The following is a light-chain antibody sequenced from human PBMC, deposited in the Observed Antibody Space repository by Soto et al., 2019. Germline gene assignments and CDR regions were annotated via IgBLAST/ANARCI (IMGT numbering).Light chain of an antibody. Sequence: DIPLTQSPSFLSASIGDRVTITCRASQGIRSFLAWYQQKPGKAPNLLISGASILRAGVPSRFSGSGSGTEFTLTISSLQPDDFATYYCQHLNTYPLTFGGGTKVXI. V-gene: IGKV1-9*01. CDR2: GAS. J-gene: IGKJ4*01. CDR1: QGIRSF. CDR3: QHLNTYPLT.